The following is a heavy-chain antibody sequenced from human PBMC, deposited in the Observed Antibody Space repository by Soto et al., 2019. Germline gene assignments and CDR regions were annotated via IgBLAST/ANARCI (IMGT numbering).Heavy chain of an antibody. V-gene: IGHV5-51*01. Sequence: PGESLKISCQGSGYNLTNYWIAWVRQLSGKGLEWMGMIYGDDSNTKYSASFQGQVTISVDKSMNTAYLQWGSLKASDTAMYYCARVRFGDYQRAFEYWGQGTLVTVSS. J-gene: IGHJ4*02. CDR1: GYNLTNYW. CDR3: ARVRFGDYQRAFEY. CDR2: IYGDDSNT. D-gene: IGHD3-10*01.